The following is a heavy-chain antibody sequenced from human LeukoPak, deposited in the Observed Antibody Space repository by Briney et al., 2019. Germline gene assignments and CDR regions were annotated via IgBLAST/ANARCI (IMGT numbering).Heavy chain of an antibody. Sequence: SETLSLTCTVSGGSISTYYWTWIRQPPGKGLEWIRYISYGGSTNYNPSLKSRVTFSVDTSKSQFSLKLSSVTAADSAVYYCARAQLNLVVDFGMGVWGQGTTVTVSS. CDR3: ARAQLNLVVDFGMGV. CDR1: GGSISTYY. CDR2: ISYGGST. J-gene: IGHJ6*02. V-gene: IGHV4-59*01. D-gene: IGHD2-2*01.